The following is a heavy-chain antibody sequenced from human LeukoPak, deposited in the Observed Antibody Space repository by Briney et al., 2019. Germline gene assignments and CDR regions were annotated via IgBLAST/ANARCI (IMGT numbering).Heavy chain of an antibody. J-gene: IGHJ4*02. CDR3: ASVRDTMVRGVFDY. Sequence: SETLSLTCTVSGGSISSYYWSWIRQPPGKGLERIGYIYYSGSTNYNPSLMSRVTISVDTSKNQFSLKLSSVTAADTAVYYCASVRDTMVRGVFDYWGQGTLVTVSS. CDR1: GGSISSYY. D-gene: IGHD3-10*01. V-gene: IGHV4-59*01. CDR2: IYYSGST.